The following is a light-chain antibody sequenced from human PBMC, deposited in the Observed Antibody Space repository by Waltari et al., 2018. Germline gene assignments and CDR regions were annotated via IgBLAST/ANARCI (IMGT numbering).Light chain of an antibody. Sequence: SVLTQPPSASGTPGQRVTISCSGSSSNIGSNYVFWYQQLPGPAPKLPIYRNNQRPSGVPDRFSGSKSGTSASLAISGLRSEDEADYYCAAWDDSLSGVLFGGGTKLTV. V-gene: IGLV1-47*01. CDR3: AAWDDSLSGVL. CDR2: RNN. J-gene: IGLJ2*01. CDR1: SSNIGSNY.